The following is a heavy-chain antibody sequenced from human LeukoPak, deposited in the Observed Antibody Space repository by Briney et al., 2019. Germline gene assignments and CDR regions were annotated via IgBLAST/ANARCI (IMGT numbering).Heavy chain of an antibody. CDR1: GFTFSSYG. Sequence: GGSLRLSCAASGFTFSSYGMHWVRQAPGKGLEWVAVIWYDGSNKYYADSVKGRFTISRDNSKNTLYLQMNSLRAEDTAVYYCARGYGRGSSPDYWGQGTLVTVSP. J-gene: IGHJ4*02. CDR2: IWYDGSNK. V-gene: IGHV3-33*01. CDR3: ARGYGRGSSPDY. D-gene: IGHD6-13*01.